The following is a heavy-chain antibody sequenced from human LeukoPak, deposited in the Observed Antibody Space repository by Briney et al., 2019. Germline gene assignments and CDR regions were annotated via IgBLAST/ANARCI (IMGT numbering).Heavy chain of an antibody. CDR3: ARVLYYHDSSGPSRNDY. CDR2: INPNSGGT. Sequence: GASVKVSCKASGYTFTGYYMHWVRQAPGQGLEWMGWINPNSGGTNYAQKFQGRVTMTRDTSISTAYMELSRLRSDDTAVYYCARVLYYHDSSGPSRNDYWGQGTLVTVSS. V-gene: IGHV1-2*02. J-gene: IGHJ4*02. CDR1: GYTFTGYY. D-gene: IGHD3-22*01.